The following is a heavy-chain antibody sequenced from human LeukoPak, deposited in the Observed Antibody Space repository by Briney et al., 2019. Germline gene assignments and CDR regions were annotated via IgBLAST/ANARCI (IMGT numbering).Heavy chain of an antibody. CDR3: ARGRTGAAALDF. D-gene: IGHD2-2*01. CDR1: GGSFSGHY. CDR2: STHTGST. J-gene: IGHJ4*02. V-gene: IGHV4-34*01. Sequence: SETLSLTCAVYGGSFSGHYWTWIRQAPGKGLEWIGESTHTGSTNYNPSLKSRVTISVDTSKNQFTLKLTSVSAADTAVYHCARGRTGAAALDFWGPGTLVTVSS.